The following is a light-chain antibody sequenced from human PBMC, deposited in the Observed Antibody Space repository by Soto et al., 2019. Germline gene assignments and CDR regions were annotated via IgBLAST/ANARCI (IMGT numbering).Light chain of an antibody. CDR3: QQYGSSYT. CDR1: QSVRSNY. J-gene: IGKJ3*01. Sequence: EIVLTQSPGTLSLSPGERATLSCRASQSVRSNYLAWYQQTPGQAPRLLIYGVSSRATGIPDRFSGSGSGTDFTLTISRLEPEDFAVYYCQQYGSSYTFGPGTKVDIK. CDR2: GVS. V-gene: IGKV3-20*01.